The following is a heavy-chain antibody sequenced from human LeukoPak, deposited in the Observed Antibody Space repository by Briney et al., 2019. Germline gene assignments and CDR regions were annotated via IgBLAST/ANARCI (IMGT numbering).Heavy chain of an antibody. D-gene: IGHD4-17*01. J-gene: IGHJ3*02. CDR3: ARLRSAAFDI. CDR1: GFTFSSSD. CDR2: IGTAGDT. Sequence: GGSLRLSCVASGFTFSSSDMHWVRQATGKGLEWVSAIGTAGDTYYPGSVKGRFTISRENAKNSLYLQMNSLRVGDTAVYYCARLRSAAFDIWGQGTMVTVSS. V-gene: IGHV3-13*01.